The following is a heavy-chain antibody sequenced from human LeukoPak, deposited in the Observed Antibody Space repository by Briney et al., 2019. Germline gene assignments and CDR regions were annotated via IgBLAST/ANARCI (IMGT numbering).Heavy chain of an antibody. J-gene: IGHJ6*03. CDR1: GFTFEDYS. D-gene: IGHD6-6*01. CDR3: AKASSVAARPDHYYYMDV. CDR2: ISWRSSTI. V-gene: IGHV3-9*01. Sequence: GGSLRLTCAASGFTFEDYSMHWVRQAPGKGLEWVSSISWRSSTIGYTDSVKGRFAISRDDAKNSLYLQMDSLRPEDTALYYCAKASSVAARPDHYYYMDVWGKGTTVTVSS.